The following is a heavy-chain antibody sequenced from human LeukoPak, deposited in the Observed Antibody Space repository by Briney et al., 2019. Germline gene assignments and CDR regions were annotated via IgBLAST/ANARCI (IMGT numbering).Heavy chain of an antibody. J-gene: IGHJ4*02. Sequence: GGSLRLSCAASGFTFSSYGMHWVRQAPGKGLEWVAVIWYDGSNKYYADSVKGRFTISRDNSKNTLYLQMNSLRAEDTAVYYCARTLIVVVIMGFDYWGQGTLVTVSS. CDR3: ARTLIVVVIMGFDY. CDR1: GFTFSSYG. V-gene: IGHV3-33*01. D-gene: IGHD3-22*01. CDR2: IWYDGSNK.